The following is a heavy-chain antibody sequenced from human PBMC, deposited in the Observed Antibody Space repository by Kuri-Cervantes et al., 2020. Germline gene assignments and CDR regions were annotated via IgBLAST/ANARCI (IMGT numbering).Heavy chain of an antibody. CDR1: GFTFSSYG. CDR3: AKVSDYYGMDV. J-gene: IGHJ6*02. CDR2: IWYDGSNK. Sequence: GESLKISCAASGFTFSSYGMHWVRQAPGKGLEWVAVIWYDGSNKYYADSVKGRFTISRDNSKNTLYLQMNSLRAEDTAVYYCAKVSDYYGMDVWGQGTTVTVSS. V-gene: IGHV3-30*02. D-gene: IGHD5/OR15-5a*01.